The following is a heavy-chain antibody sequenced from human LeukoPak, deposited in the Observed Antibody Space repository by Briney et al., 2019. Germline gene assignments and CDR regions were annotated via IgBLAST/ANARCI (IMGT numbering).Heavy chain of an antibody. CDR2: VTGNGDNT. J-gene: IGHJ4*02. CDR3: ARDRNYFEALHRSY. V-gene: IGHV3-23*01. D-gene: IGHD3-10*01. Sequence: PGGSLRLSCAASGFTFSSYAMSWVRQAPGKGLEWVSSVTGNGDNTFHADSVKGRFTISRDNSKNMLYLQINSLRAEDTAVYYCARDRNYFEALHRSYWGQGTLDTVSS. CDR1: GFTFSSYA.